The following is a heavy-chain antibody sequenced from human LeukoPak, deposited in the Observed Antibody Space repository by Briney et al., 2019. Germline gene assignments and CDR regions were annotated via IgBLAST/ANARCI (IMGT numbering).Heavy chain of an antibody. CDR1: GGSFSGYY. D-gene: IGHD2-15*01. CDR3: ARRFGSGDYFDY. V-gene: IGHV4-34*01. Sequence: SETLSLTCAVYGGSFSGYYWSWIRQPPGKGLEWIGEINHSGSTNYNPSLKSRVTISIDTSKKQFSLKLSSVTAADTAIYYCARRFGSGDYFDYWGQGTLVTVSS. J-gene: IGHJ4*02. CDR2: INHSGST.